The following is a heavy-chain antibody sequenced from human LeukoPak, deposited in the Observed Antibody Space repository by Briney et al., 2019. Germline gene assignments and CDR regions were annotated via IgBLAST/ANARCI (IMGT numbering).Heavy chain of an antibody. CDR2: IKQDGSAK. J-gene: IGHJ4*02. CDR1: GFTLSIFW. Sequence: PGGSLRLSCAASGFTLSIFWMSWVRQAPGKGLEWVANIKQDGSAKYYVDSVKGRFTISRDNARNSLYLEMNNLRAEDTAIYYCATSHDSSGNNWGQGTLVTVSS. CDR3: ATSHDSSGNN. V-gene: IGHV3-7*01. D-gene: IGHD3-22*01.